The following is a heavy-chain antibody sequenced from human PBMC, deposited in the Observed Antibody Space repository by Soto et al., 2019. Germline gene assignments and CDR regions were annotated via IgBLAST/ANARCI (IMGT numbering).Heavy chain of an antibody. CDR2: IIPIFGTA. Sequence: SVKVSCAASGGTFSSYAISWVRQAPGQGLEWMGGIIPIFGTANYAQKFQGRVTITADKSTSTAYMELSSLRSEDTAVYYCAREYCSSTSCYTNGMDVWGQGTTVTASS. CDR3: AREYCSSTSCYTNGMDV. V-gene: IGHV1-69*06. D-gene: IGHD2-2*02. CDR1: GGTFSSYA. J-gene: IGHJ6*02.